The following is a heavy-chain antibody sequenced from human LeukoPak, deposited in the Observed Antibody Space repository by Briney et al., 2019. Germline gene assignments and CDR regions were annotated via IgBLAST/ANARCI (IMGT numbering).Heavy chain of an antibody. J-gene: IGHJ3*02. D-gene: IGHD3-10*01. CDR1: GFTFSSYA. Sequence: GGSLRLSCAASGFTFSSYAMSWVRQAPGKGLEWVSAISGSGGSTYYADSVKGRFTISRDNSKNTLYLQMNSLRAEDTAVYYCARGEYYYGSGSSSYAFDIWGQGTMVTVSS. V-gene: IGHV3-23*01. CDR2: ISGSGGST. CDR3: ARGEYYYGSGSSSYAFDI.